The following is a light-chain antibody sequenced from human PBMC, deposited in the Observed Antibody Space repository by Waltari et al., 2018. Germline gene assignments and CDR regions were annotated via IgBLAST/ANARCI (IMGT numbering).Light chain of an antibody. CDR1: QTVSNN. J-gene: IGKJ5*01. CDR2: DAS. Sequence: EIVLTQSPATLSLSPGERASLSCRASQTVSNNLAWYQQKPGQAPRLLISDASNRATGIPARFSGSGSGTDFTLTINSLEPEDFAVYYCQQRSNWPSITFGQGTRLEIK. V-gene: IGKV3-11*01. CDR3: QQRSNWPSIT.